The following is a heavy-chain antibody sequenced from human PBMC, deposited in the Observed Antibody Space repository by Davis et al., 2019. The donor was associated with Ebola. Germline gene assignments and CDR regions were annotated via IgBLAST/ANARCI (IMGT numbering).Heavy chain of an antibody. CDR1: GFSFSSCS. CDR3: TRLDYGMDV. CDR2: ISSSSSYI. J-gene: IGHJ6*02. V-gene: IGHV3-21*04. Sequence: GESLKISCAASGFSFSSCSMNWVRQAPGKGLEWVSSISSSSSYIYYADSVKGRFTISRDNAKNSLYLQMNSLKTEDTAVYYCTRLDYGMDVWGPGTTVTVSS.